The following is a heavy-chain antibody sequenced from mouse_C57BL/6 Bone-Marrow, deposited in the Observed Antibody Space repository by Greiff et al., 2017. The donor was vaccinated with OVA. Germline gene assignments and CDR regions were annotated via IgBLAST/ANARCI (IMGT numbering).Heavy chain of an antibody. CDR2: IYPGDGDT. V-gene: IGHV1-82*01. J-gene: IGHJ2*01. Sequence: VKLQQSGPELVKPGASVKISCKASGYAFSSSWMNWVKQRPGQGLEWIGRIYPGDGDTNYNGKFKGKATLTADQSSSTAYMQLSSLTSEDSAVYFCARGDGYYVYYCDYWGQGTTLTVAS. CDR1: GYAFSSSW. D-gene: IGHD2-3*01. CDR3: ARGDGYYVYYCDY.